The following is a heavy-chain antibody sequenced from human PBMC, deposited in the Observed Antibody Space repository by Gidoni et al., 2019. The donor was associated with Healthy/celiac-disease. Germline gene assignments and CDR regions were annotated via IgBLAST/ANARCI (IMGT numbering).Heavy chain of an antibody. CDR1: GYTFTGYY. J-gene: IGHJ4*02. V-gene: IGHV1-2*02. D-gene: IGHD3-9*01. CDR3: ARMSGHRRYFDWSPTYDY. Sequence: QVQLVQSGAEVKKPGASVKVSCKASGYTFTGYYMHWVRQAPGQGLEWMGWINPNSGGTNYAQKFQGRVTMTRDTSISTAYMELSRLRSDDTAVYYCARMSGHRRYFDWSPTYDYWGQGTLVTVSS. CDR2: INPNSGGT.